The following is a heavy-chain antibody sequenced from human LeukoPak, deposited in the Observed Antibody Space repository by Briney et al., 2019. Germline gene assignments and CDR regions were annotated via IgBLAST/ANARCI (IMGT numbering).Heavy chain of an antibody. Sequence: SETLSLTCTVSGGSISSYYWSWIRQPPGKGLEWIGYIYYSGTTNYNPSLKSRVTISVDTSKNQFSQKLSSVTAADTAVYYCARGVYIAAAQYGYWGQGTLVTVSS. V-gene: IGHV4-59*01. CDR1: GGSISSYY. CDR3: ARGVYIAAAQYGY. CDR2: IYYSGTT. D-gene: IGHD6-13*01. J-gene: IGHJ4*02.